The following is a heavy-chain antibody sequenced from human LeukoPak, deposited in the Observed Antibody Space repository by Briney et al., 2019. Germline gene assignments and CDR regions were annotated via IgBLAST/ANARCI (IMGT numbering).Heavy chain of an antibody. J-gene: IGHJ4*02. CDR2: LYWDDDK. V-gene: IGHV2-5*02. Sequence: SGPALVKPPQTLTLTCTFSGFSLSTSEVGVGWIRQTPGKALEWLALLYWDDDKRYSPSLMSRLTISKDTSKDQVVLTMTNMDPVDTATYYCAHTPTSGFDSWGQGTLVTVSS. CDR1: GFSLSTSEVG. CDR3: AHTPTSGFDS.